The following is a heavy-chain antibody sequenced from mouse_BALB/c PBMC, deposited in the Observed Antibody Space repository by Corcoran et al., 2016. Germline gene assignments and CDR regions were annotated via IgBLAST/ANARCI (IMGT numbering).Heavy chain of an antibody. Sequence: QIQLVQSGPELKKPGETVKFSCKASGYTFTNYGMNWVKQAPGKGLKWMGWINTYTGEPTYADDFKGRFAFSLETSASTAYLQINNLKNEDTATYFCARWGNYYFDYWGQGTTLTVSS. CDR2: INTYTGEP. CDR3: ARWGNYYFDY. V-gene: IGHV9-3-1*01. CDR1: GYTFTNYG. J-gene: IGHJ2*01. D-gene: IGHD2-1*01.